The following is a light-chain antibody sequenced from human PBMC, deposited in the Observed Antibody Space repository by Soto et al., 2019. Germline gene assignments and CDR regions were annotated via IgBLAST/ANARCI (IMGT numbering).Light chain of an antibody. CDR2: GAS. CDR1: QSVSSN. CDR3: QQYNNWPPTWT. Sequence: EILLTQAPGTLSLSRGEGATISQMASQSVSSNLAWYQQKPGQAPRLLIYGASTRATGIPARFSGSGSGTEFTLTISSLQSEDFAVYYCQQYNNWPPTWTFGQGTKVDI. J-gene: IGKJ1*01. V-gene: IGKV3-15*01.